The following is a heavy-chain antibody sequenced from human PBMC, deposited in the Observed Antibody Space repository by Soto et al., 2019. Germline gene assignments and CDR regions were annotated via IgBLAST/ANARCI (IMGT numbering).Heavy chain of an antibody. J-gene: IGHJ6*02. D-gene: IGHD3-9*01. V-gene: IGHV4-39*01. CDR2: ISYSGST. Sequence: SETLSLTCTVSGGSIRASGYSWGWIRRPPGKGLEWIATISYSGSTYYNPSLKSRVTMSVDTSNNQFSLKLSSVTAADTAVYYCARYRPLRYLDYYGMDVWGQGTTVTVSS. CDR1: GGSIRASGYS. CDR3: ARYRPLRYLDYYGMDV.